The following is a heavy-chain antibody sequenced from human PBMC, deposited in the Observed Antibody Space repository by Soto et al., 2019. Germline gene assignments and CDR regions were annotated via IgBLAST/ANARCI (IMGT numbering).Heavy chain of an antibody. CDR3: ARADALYYYYYGMDV. CDR2: ISAYNGNT. J-gene: IGHJ6*02. CDR1: GYTFTSYG. Sequence: QVQLVQSGAEVKKPGASVKVSCKASGYTFTSYGISWVRQAPGQGLEWMGWISAYNGNTNYAQKLQCRVTMTTDTATSTAYMELRSLRSDDTAVYYCARADALYYYYYGMDVWGQGTTVTVSS. V-gene: IGHV1-18*01.